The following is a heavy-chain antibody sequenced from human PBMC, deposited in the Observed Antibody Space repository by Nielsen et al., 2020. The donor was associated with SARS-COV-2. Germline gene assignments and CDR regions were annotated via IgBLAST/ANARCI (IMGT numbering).Heavy chain of an antibody. CDR2: INHSGST. Sequence: SETLSLTCAVYGGSFSGYYWSWIRQPPGKGLEWIGEINHSGSTNYNPSLKSRVTISVDTSKNQFSLKLSSVTAADTAVYYCARLGYSSSWFTRYFQHWGQGTLVTVSS. J-gene: IGHJ1*01. D-gene: IGHD6-13*01. CDR1: GGSFSGYY. V-gene: IGHV4-34*01. CDR3: ARLGYSSSWFTRYFQH.